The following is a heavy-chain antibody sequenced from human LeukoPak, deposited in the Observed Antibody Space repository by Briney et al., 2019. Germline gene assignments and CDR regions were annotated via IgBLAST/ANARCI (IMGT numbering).Heavy chain of an antibody. D-gene: IGHD5-18*01. J-gene: IGHJ4*02. CDR2: IRSKAYGGTT. Sequence: GRSLRLSCTASGFTFGDYAMSWVRQAPGKGLEWVGFIRSKAYGGTTEYAASVKGRFTISRDDSKSIAYLQMNSLKTEDTAVYFFNTYKQLVKNWGQGTLVTVSS. CDR3: NTYKQLVKN. CDR1: GFTFGDYA. V-gene: IGHV3-49*04.